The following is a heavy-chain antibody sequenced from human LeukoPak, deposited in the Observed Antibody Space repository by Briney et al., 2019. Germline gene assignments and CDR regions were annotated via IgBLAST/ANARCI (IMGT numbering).Heavy chain of an antibody. V-gene: IGHV1-8*02. Sequence: ASVKVSCKASGGTFSSYAINWVRQATGQGLEWMGWMNPNSGNTGYAQKFQGRVTMTRNTSISTAYMELSSLRSEDTAVYYCARGRRVNRSMVRGVIEWFDPWGQGTLVTVSS. CDR2: MNPNSGNT. D-gene: IGHD3-10*01. J-gene: IGHJ5*02. CDR1: GGTFSSYA. CDR3: ARGRRVNRSMVRGVIEWFDP.